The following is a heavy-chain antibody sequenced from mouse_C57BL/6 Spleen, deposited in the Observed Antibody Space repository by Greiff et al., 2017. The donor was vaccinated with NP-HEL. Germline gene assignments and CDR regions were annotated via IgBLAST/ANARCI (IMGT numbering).Heavy chain of an antibody. CDR2: INPYNGDT. Sequence: EVQLQQSGPELVKPGDSVKISCKASGYSFTGYFMNWVMQSHGKSLEWIGRINPYNGDTFYNQKFKGKATLTVDKSSSTAHMELRSLTSEDSAVYYCAANYYGIAMDYWGQGTSVTVSS. CDR1: GYSFTGYF. V-gene: IGHV1-20*01. J-gene: IGHJ4*01. CDR3: AANYYGIAMDY. D-gene: IGHD1-1*01.